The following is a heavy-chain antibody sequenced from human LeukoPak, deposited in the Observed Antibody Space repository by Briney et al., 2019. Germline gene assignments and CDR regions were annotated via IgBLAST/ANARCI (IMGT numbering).Heavy chain of an antibody. J-gene: IGHJ4*02. D-gene: IGHD6-19*01. CDR2: ISAYNGNT. V-gene: IGHV1-18*01. CDR1: GYTFTSYG. Sequence: RASVKVSCTVSGYTFTSYGISWVRQAPGQGLEWMGWISAYNGNTNYAQKLQGRVTMTTDTSTSTAYMELRSLRSDDTAVYYCAREPYSSGEVDYWGQGTLVTVSS. CDR3: AREPYSSGEVDY.